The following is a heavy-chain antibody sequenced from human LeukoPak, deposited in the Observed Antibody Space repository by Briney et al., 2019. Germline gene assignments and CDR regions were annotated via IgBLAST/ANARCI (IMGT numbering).Heavy chain of an antibody. CDR3: ARVSPYDSTAANNDY. CDR2: IYYTGST. V-gene: IGHV4-39*01. J-gene: IGHJ4*02. Sequence: SETLSLTCTVSGGSMSNSSYYWDWIRQPPGKGLEWIGSIYYTGSTYYNPSFKSRITISVDTSKNQFSLKVISVTAADTAVYYCARVSPYDSTAANNDYWGQGTLVIVSS. CDR1: GGSMSNSSYY. D-gene: IGHD3-22*01.